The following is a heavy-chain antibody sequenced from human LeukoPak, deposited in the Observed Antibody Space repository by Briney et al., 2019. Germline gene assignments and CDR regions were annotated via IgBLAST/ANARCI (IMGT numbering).Heavy chain of an antibody. J-gene: IGHJ4*02. CDR3: ARDEGLTVTTGNFDY. Sequence: GASVKVSCKASGYTFTSYGISWVRQAPGQGLEWVGWISAYNGNTNYAQKLQGRVTMTTDTSTSTAYMELRSLRSDDTAVYYCARDEGLTVTTGNFDYWGQGTLVTVSS. CDR2: ISAYNGNT. D-gene: IGHD4-17*01. V-gene: IGHV1-18*01. CDR1: GYTFTSYG.